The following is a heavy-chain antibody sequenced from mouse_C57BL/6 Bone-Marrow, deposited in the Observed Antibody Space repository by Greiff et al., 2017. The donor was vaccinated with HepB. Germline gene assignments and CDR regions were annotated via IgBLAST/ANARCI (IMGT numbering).Heavy chain of an antibody. V-gene: IGHV1-81*01. CDR3: ARGAYYYGSSPFDY. Sequence: QVQLKESGAELARPGASVKLSCKASGYTFTSYGISWVKQRTGQGLEWIGEIYPRSGNTYYNEKFKGKATLTADKSSSTAYMELRSLTSEDSAVYFCARGAYYYGSSPFDYWGQGTTLTVSS. CDR1: GYTFTSYG. CDR2: IYPRSGNT. D-gene: IGHD1-1*01. J-gene: IGHJ2*01.